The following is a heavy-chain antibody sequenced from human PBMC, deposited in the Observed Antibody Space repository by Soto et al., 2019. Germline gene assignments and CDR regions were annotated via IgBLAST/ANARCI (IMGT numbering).Heavy chain of an antibody. CDR1: GYTFTGYY. J-gene: IGHJ6*03. Sequence: ASVKVSCKASGYTFTGYYMHWVRQAPGQGLEWMGWINPNSGGTNYAQKFQGWVTMTRDTSISTAYMGLSRLRSDDTAVYYCARGLRNGPGGGYYYYYYMDVWGKGTTVTVSS. CDR2: INPNSGGT. CDR3: ARGLRNGPGGGYYYYYYMDV. V-gene: IGHV1-2*04. D-gene: IGHD3-3*01.